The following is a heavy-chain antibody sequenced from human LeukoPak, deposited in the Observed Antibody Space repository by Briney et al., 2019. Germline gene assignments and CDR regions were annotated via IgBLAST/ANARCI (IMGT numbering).Heavy chain of an antibody. J-gene: IGHJ4*02. CDR2: IIPIFGTA. D-gene: IGHD6-6*01. V-gene: IGHV1-69*13. CDR3: ASIAARLTSYYFDY. CDR1: GGTFSSYA. Sequence: ASVKVSCTASGGTFSSYAISWVRQAPGQGLEWMGGIIPIFGTANYAQKFQGRVTITADESTSTAYMELSSLRSEDTAVYYCASIAARLTSYYFDYWGQGTLVTVSS.